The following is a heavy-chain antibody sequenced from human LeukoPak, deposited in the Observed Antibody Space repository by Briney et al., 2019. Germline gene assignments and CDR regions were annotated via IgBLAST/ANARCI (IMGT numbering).Heavy chain of an antibody. D-gene: IGHD3-22*01. CDR2: IDTNTGNP. V-gene: IGHV7-4-1*02. Sequence: ASVTVSCKASGYTFSNYTLNWVRQAPGQGFEWMGWIDTNTGNPTYARGFIGRFAFSLDTSVITAYLQISSLKAEDTAVYYCARGYDTTGYFSYWGQGTLVTVSS. CDR1: GYTFSNYT. J-gene: IGHJ4*02. CDR3: ARGYDTTGYFSY.